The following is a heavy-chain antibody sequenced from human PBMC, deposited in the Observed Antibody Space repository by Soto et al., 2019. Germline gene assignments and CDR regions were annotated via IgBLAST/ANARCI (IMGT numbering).Heavy chain of an antibody. V-gene: IGHV3-66*01. CDR2: IYSGGST. CDR1: CFTASSNY. Sequence: GGSLILSCASSCFTASSNYMSLVRPAPEKGLEWVSIIYSGGSTFYADYVRGRFTISRDNSNNTVNLQKNSLRAEDTAVYYCARDPGDVDYWGQGTLVTVSS. J-gene: IGHJ4*02. D-gene: IGHD7-27*01. CDR3: ARDPGDVDY.